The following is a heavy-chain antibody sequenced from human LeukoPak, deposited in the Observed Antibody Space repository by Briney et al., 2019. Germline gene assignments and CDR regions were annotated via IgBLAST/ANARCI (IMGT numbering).Heavy chain of an antibody. CDR1: GYTFTSYA. Sequence: ASVKVSCKTSGYTFTSYAMHWVRQAPGQGLEWMGWINPNSGGTNYAQKFQGRVTMTRDTSISTAYMELSRLRSDDTAVYYCARDYDFWSGYYSLYYFDYWGQGTLVTVSS. CDR2: INPNSGGT. J-gene: IGHJ4*02. V-gene: IGHV1-2*02. D-gene: IGHD3-3*01. CDR3: ARDYDFWSGYYSLYYFDY.